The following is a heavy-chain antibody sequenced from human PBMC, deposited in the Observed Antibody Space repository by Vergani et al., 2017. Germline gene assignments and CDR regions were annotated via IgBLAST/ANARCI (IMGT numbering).Heavy chain of an antibody. CDR3: AKHFRGWGIDY. D-gene: IGHD3-16*01. Sequence: QVQLVESGGGVDQRGGSLRLSCATSGFTLSNYDMQWIRQGPGKGLEFVAFIQFDGSNQYYADSVKGRFTLSRDFSKNTLYLQMNSLRTDDTATYYCAKHFRGWGIDYWCQGTQVIVSS. V-gene: IGHV3-30*02. CDR2: IQFDGSNQ. J-gene: IGHJ4*02. CDR1: GFTLSNYD.